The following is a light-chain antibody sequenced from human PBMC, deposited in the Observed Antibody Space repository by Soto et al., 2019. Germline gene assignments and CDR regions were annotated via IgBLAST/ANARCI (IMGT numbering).Light chain of an antibody. Sequence: EIVLTQSPGTLSLSPGERATLSCRASQSISSSYLAWYQQKPGQAPRLLIYGPSSRATGIPDRFSGSGSGTDFTLTINRLEPEDFEVYYCQQYDSSPRTLGQGTKVDIK. CDR2: GPS. CDR3: QQYDSSPRT. V-gene: IGKV3-20*01. CDR1: QSISSSY. J-gene: IGKJ1*01.